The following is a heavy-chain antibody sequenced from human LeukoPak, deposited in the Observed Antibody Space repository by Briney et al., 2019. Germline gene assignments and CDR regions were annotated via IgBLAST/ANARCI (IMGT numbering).Heavy chain of an antibody. CDR3: AKMKGPGLYYHYSMDV. V-gene: IGHV3-23*01. J-gene: IGHJ6*03. CDR1: GFTFTGFA. CDR2: IGGSSGST. Sequence: GGSLRLSCAASGFTFTGFAMSCFRQAPGKGPQWVSRIGGSSGSTYYADSVKGRFTISSDNSKKTLYIQMNSLRADDTAVYYCAKMKGPGLYYHYSMDVWGKGTTVIVSS.